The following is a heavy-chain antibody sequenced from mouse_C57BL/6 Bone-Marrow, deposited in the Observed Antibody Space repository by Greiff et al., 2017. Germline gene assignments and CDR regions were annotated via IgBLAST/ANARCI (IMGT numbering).Heavy chain of an antibody. CDR1: GYTFTSYW. CDR2: IDPSDSYT. J-gene: IGHJ1*03. V-gene: IGHV1-69*01. CDR3: ARDFCDV. Sequence: QVQLQQPGAELVMPGASVKLSCKASGYTFTSYWMHWVKQRPGQGLEWIGEIDPSDSYTNYNQKFKGKSTWTVDKSSSAAYMHLGSRTSEDSAVYYCARDFCDVWGTGTTVTVSS.